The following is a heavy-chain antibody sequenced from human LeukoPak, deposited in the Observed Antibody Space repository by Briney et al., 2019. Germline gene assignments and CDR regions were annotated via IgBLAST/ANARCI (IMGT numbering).Heavy chain of an antibody. Sequence: SETLSLTCTVSGGSISSYYWSWIRQPPRKGLEWIGYIYSSGSTNYNPSLKSRVTISVDTSKNQFSLKLTSVTAADTAVYYCARAYYYGSGSYGLDYWGQGTLVTVSS. CDR1: GGSISSYY. CDR3: ARAYYYGSGSYGLDY. CDR2: IYSSGST. J-gene: IGHJ4*02. D-gene: IGHD3-10*01. V-gene: IGHV4-59*01.